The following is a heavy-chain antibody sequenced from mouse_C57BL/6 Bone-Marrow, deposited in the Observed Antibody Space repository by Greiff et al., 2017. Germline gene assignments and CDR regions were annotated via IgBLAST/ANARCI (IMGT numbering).Heavy chain of an antibody. CDR3: ARSWIYDGYPFDY. J-gene: IGHJ2*01. CDR1: GYTFTSYW. D-gene: IGHD2-3*01. V-gene: IGHV1-53*01. CDR2: IIPSNGGT. Sequence: VQLQQPGTELVKPGASVKLSCKASGYTFTSYWMHWVKQRPGQGLEWIGNIIPSNGGTNYNEKFKSKATLTVDKSSSTAYMQLSSLTSEDSAVYYCARSWIYDGYPFDYWGQGTTLTVSS.